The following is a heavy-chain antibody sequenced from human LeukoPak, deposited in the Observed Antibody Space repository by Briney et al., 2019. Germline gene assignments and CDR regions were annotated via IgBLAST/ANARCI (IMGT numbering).Heavy chain of an antibody. CDR3: ARAPYYYDSSGDAFDI. J-gene: IGHJ3*02. Sequence: GGSLRLSCAASGFTFSSYAMHWVRQAPGKGLEWVAVISYDGSNKYYADSVKGRFTISRDNSKNTLYLQTNSLRAEDTAVYYCARAPYYYDSSGDAFDIWGQGTMVTVSS. CDR1: GFTFSSYA. D-gene: IGHD3-22*01. CDR2: ISYDGSNK. V-gene: IGHV3-30-3*01.